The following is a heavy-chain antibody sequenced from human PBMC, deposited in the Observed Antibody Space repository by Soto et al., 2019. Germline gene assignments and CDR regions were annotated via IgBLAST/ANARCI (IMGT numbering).Heavy chain of an antibody. CDR1: GGSISSGAYY. CDR2: ISYSGST. Sequence: QVQLQESGPGLVKPSQTLSLTCTVSGGSISSGAYYWSWIRQHPGKGLEWIGCISYSGSTYYHPSIKSRFTLSLDTSRNQFSLKLSSVTAADTAVYYCARDHGSITYSYYGMDVWGQGTTVTVSS. V-gene: IGHV4-31*03. CDR3: ARDHGSITYSYYGMDV. J-gene: IGHJ6*02. D-gene: IGHD3-10*01.